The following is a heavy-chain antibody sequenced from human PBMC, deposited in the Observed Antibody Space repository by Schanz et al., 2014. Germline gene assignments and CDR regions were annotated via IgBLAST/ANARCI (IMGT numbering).Heavy chain of an antibody. V-gene: IGHV7-4-1*02. CDR1: GYTFTNYA. CDR3: ARRGIRGVFSSFDY. CDR2: INTNTGNP. D-gene: IGHD3-10*01. J-gene: IGHJ4*02. Sequence: QVQLVQSGSELKKPGASVKVSCKPSGYTFTNYAINWVRQAPGQGLEWMGWINTNTGNPTYAQAFTGRFLFSLDTSVNTAYLQISSLEADDTAVYYCARRGIRGVFSSFDYWGLGTLVTVSS.